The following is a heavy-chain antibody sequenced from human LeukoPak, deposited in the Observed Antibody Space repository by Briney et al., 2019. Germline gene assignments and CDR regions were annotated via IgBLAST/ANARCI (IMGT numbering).Heavy chain of an antibody. CDR2: ISYDGSNK. J-gene: IGHJ4*02. Sequence: PGRSLRLSCAASGFTFSSYGMHWVRQAPGKGLEWVAVISYDGSNKYYADSVKGRLTISRDNSKNPLYLQMNSLRAEDTAVYYCAKEIYHDCSAYPDYWGQGTLVTVSS. CDR3: AKEIYHDCSAYPDY. V-gene: IGHV3-30*18. D-gene: IGHD3-22*01. CDR1: GFTFSSYG.